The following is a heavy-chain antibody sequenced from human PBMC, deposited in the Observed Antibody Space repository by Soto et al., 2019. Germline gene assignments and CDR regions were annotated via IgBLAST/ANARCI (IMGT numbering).Heavy chain of an antibody. Sequence: GGSLRLSCAASGFTFSNAWMNWVRQAPGKGLEWVGRIKSKTDGRTTDYAAPVKGRFTISRDDSKNTLYLQMNSLKTEDTAVYFCTTDDQLLSYFDSWGQGTLVTVSS. CDR2: IKSKTDGRTT. D-gene: IGHD2-2*01. CDR3: TTDDQLLSYFDS. CDR1: GFTFSNAW. V-gene: IGHV3-15*07. J-gene: IGHJ4*02.